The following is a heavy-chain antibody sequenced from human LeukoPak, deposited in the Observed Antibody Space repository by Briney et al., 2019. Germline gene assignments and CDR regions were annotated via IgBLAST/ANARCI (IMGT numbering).Heavy chain of an antibody. V-gene: IGHV3-74*01. D-gene: IGHD6-19*01. Sequence: GGSLRLSCAASGFTFSRYWMHWVRQVSGKGLVWVSRINSDGSSTSYADSVKGRFTISRDNAKNTLYLQMNSLRAEDTAVYYCARVQGGYSSGWYSNDYWGQGTLVTVSS. J-gene: IGHJ4*02. CDR1: GFTFSRYW. CDR3: ARVQGGYSSGWYSNDY. CDR2: INSDGSST.